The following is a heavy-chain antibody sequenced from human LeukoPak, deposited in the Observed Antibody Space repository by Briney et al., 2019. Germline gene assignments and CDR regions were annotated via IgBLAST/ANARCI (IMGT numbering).Heavy chain of an antibody. D-gene: IGHD3-10*01. CDR1: GFTFSSYA. CDR2: ISDSGGST. V-gene: IGHV3-23*01. CDR3: AKDRSLLLWFGDLGLDY. Sequence: GGSLRLSCAASGFTFSSYAMSWVRQAPGKGLEWVSAISDSGGSTYYADSVKGRFTISRDNSKNTLYLQMNSLRAEDTAVYYCAKDRSLLLWFGDLGLDYWGQGTLVTVSS. J-gene: IGHJ4*02.